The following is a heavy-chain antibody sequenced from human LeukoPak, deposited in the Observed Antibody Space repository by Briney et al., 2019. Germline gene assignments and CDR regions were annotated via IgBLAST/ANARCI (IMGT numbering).Heavy chain of an antibody. CDR1: GGSISSGSYY. CDR2: IYTSGST. CDR3: AKFGHVAGTGGDY. Sequence: SQTLSLTCTVSGGSISSGSYYWSWIRRPAGKGLKWIGRIYTSGSTNYNPSLKSRVTISVDTSKNQFSLKLSSVAAADTAVYYCAKFGHVAGTGGDYWGQGMLVTVSS. D-gene: IGHD6-19*01. V-gene: IGHV4-61*02. J-gene: IGHJ4*02.